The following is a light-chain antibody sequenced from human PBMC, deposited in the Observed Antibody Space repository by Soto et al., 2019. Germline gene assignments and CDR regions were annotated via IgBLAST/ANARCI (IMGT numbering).Light chain of an antibody. CDR1: LSVSSS. J-gene: IGKJ5*01. V-gene: IGKV3-15*01. CDR3: QQYNNWPPIT. Sequence: EIVITPSPGPPSLSPGERATPSLRASLSVSSSLAWYQQKPGQAPRLLIYGASTRATGIPARFSGSGSGTEFTLTISSLQSEDFAVYYCQQYNNWPPITFGQGTRLEIK. CDR2: GAS.